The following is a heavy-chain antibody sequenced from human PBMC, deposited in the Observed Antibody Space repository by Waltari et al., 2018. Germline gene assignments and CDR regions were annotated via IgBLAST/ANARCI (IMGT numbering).Heavy chain of an antibody. CDR1: GFTFSSYS. J-gene: IGHJ5*02. CDR2: ISSTGHYI. V-gene: IGHV3-21*01. CDR3: ARGFWFTTVTTFTWFDP. Sequence: EEQLVESGGDLVKPGGSLRLSCAGSGFTFSSYSMNWVRQAPGKGPEWVSSISSTGHYIYYADAVRGRFTISRDNANNSLYLQMNNLRADDTAIYYCARGFWFTTVTTFTWFDPWGQGTLVTVSS. D-gene: IGHD4-17*01.